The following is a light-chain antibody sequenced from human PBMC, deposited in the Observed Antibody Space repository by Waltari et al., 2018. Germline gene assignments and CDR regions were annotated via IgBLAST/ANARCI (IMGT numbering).Light chain of an antibody. CDR1: SSNVGGYNY. CDR2: NVG. CDR3: CSYAGGNTYV. V-gene: IGLV2-11*01. Sequence: QSALTQPRSVSGSPGQSVTISCTGTSSNVGGYNYVFWYQHRPGKAPKLLIYNVGNRPSGVPYRFAGSKSATTASLTISGLQAEDEADYYCCSYAGGNTYVFGTGTKVTVL. J-gene: IGLJ1*01.